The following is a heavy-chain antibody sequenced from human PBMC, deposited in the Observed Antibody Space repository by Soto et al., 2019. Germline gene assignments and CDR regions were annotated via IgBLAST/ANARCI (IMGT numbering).Heavy chain of an antibody. CDR1: GFTFSNAW. J-gene: IGHJ3*02. V-gene: IGHV3-15*07. Sequence: GGSLRLFCAASGFTFSNAWMNWVRQAPGKGLEWVGRIKSKTDGGTTDYAAPVKGRFTISRDDSKNTLYLQMNSLKTEDTAVYYCTTGTRIAVAGDDNPDDAFDIWGQGTMVTVSS. D-gene: IGHD6-19*01. CDR2: IKSKTDGGTT. CDR3: TTGTRIAVAGDDNPDDAFDI.